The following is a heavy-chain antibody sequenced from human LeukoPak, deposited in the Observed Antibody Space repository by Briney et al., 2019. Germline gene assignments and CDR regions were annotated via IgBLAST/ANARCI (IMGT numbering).Heavy chain of an antibody. Sequence: SETLSLTCTVSGGSTSSSSYYWGWIRQPPGKGLEWIGRIYYSGSNYYKPSLKSRVTLSVDTSKNQFSLKLSSVTAADTAVYYCARRITIFGVVIDNWFDPWGQGTLVTVSS. CDR1: GGSTSSSSYY. CDR3: ARRITIFGVVIDNWFDP. J-gene: IGHJ5*02. CDR2: IYYSGSN. V-gene: IGHV4-39*01. D-gene: IGHD3-3*01.